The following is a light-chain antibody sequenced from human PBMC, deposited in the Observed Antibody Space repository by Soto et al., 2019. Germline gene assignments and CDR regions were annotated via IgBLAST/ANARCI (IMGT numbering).Light chain of an antibody. Sequence: QAVVTQEPSFSVSPGGTVTLTCGLTSGSVSTNSYPSWYQQTPGQAPRTLIYSTNTRSTGVPDRFSGSILGNKAALTITGAQADDESDYYCVLFTRSGIWVFGGGTKLTVL. V-gene: IGLV8-61*01. CDR3: VLFTRSGIWV. CDR1: SGSVSTNSY. CDR2: STN. J-gene: IGLJ3*02.